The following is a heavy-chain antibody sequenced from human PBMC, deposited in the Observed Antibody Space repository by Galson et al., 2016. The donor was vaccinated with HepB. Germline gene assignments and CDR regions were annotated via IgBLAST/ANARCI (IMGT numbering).Heavy chain of an antibody. V-gene: IGHV3-23*01. J-gene: IGHJ4*02. Sequence: SLRLSCAASGFSFTNYAMNWVRQAPGKGLEWVSSISGSGATTYYAGSVKGRFTISRDNSKNTLFLQINSLRADDTAVYFCAKGSDYYGSRSLNYWGQGTPVTVSS. CDR1: GFSFTNYA. CDR3: AKGSDYYGSRSLNY. D-gene: IGHD3-22*01. CDR2: ISGSGATT.